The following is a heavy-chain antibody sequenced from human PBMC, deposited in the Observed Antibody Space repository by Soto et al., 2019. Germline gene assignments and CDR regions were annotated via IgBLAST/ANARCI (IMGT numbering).Heavy chain of an antibody. J-gene: IGHJ3*01. CDR1: GYTFTNYY. D-gene: IGHD4-17*01. CDR3: ARELGYGGNFGAFDV. Sequence: QVQLVQSGAEVKKPGASVKVSCEASGYTFTNYYIHWVRQARGQGLEWMGWINPNRGGTNFAQKFQGRVSMSRDTSITTAYMELKRLISDDTAGYYCARELGYGGNFGAFDVWGQWTMITVSS. V-gene: IGHV1-2*02. CDR2: INPNRGGT.